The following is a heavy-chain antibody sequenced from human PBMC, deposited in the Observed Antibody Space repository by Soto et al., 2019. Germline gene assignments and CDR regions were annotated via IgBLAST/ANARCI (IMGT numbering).Heavy chain of an antibody. CDR1: GGTFGSDA. J-gene: IGHJ5*02. Sequence: QVHLMQSGAEVKKPGSSVKVSCKASGGTFGSDAITWVRQAPGQGLEWVGRIIPIFGTTNYAQNLQCRVTISADKSTLTSYMELHSLTSDDTALYYCARARTDSGYYTNWLDPWGQGTQVTVSS. CDR2: IIPIFGTT. V-gene: IGHV1-69*06. D-gene: IGHD3-22*01. CDR3: ARARTDSGYYTNWLDP.